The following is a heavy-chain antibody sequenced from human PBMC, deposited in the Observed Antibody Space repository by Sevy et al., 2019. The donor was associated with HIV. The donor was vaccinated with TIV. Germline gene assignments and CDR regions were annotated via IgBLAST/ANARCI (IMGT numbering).Heavy chain of an antibody. CDR1: GGTFSKYA. Sequence: ASVKVSCKASGGTFSKYAITWVRQAPGQGLERMGGIIPIFGTANYAQKFQGRVTITADESTSTAYMELSSLRSEDTAVYYCARDRGFSSTSEYGMDVWGQGTTVNVSS. J-gene: IGHJ6*02. V-gene: IGHV1-69*13. CDR2: IIPIFGTA. CDR3: ARDRGFSSTSEYGMDV. D-gene: IGHD2-2*01.